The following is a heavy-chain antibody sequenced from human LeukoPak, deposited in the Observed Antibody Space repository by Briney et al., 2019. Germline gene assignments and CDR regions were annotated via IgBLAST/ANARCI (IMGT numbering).Heavy chain of an antibody. Sequence: GGTLRLSCAASGFIFRNYGMGWVRQAPGKGLEWVAVIIENGNNQYYADSVKGRFTISRDNSKNTLFLQMNSLRDEDTAMYYCARVQGGGYRTADSWGQGTLVTVSS. CDR3: ARVQGGGYRTADS. CDR1: GFIFRNYG. CDR2: IIENGNNQ. J-gene: IGHJ4*02. V-gene: IGHV3-30*03. D-gene: IGHD6-19*01.